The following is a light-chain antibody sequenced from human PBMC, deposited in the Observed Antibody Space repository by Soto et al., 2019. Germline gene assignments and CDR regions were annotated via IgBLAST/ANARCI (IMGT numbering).Light chain of an antibody. CDR2: GAS. CDR3: QHYHGWPFT. Sequence: EILMTQSPATLSVSSGERATLSCRASQSVSSDLAWYQHHPGQAPRLLIYGASTRVTGTPTRFSGSGYGTEFTLTITSLQAEDFAVYYCQHYHGWPFTFGQGTKLEMK. J-gene: IGKJ2*01. V-gene: IGKV3-15*01. CDR1: QSVSSD.